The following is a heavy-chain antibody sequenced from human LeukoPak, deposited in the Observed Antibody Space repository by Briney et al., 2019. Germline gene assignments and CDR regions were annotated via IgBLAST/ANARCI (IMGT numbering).Heavy chain of an antibody. V-gene: IGHV4-34*01. CDR2: INHSGST. D-gene: IGHD2-15*01. CDR1: GGPFSGYY. Sequence: SETLSLTCAVYGGPFSGYYWSWIRQPPGKGLEWIGEINHSGSTNYNPSLKSRVTISVDTSKNQFSLKLSSVTAADTAVYYCARVVVVAATYYYYYGMDVWGQGTTVTVSS. J-gene: IGHJ6*02. CDR3: ARVVVVAATYYYYYGMDV.